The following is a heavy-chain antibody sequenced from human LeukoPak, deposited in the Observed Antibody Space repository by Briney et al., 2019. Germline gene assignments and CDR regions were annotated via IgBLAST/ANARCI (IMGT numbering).Heavy chain of an antibody. J-gene: IGHJ5*02. V-gene: IGHV4-61*01. D-gene: IGHD1-26*01. CDR2: IYNGVNT. CDR3: ARSRAFNSGAFDP. Sequence: SETLSLTCSVSGASVSSASYWTWIRQPPGKGVEWIAHIYNGVNTNYNPSLKSRVTISVDTSKDQFSLRLNSVTAADTAVYYCARSRAFNSGAFDPWGQGSLVTVSS. CDR1: GASVSSASY.